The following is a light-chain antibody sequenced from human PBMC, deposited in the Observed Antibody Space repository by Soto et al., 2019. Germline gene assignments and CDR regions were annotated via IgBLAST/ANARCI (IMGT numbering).Light chain of an antibody. Sequence: EIVLTQSPPTLSLSPCERATLSCRASQSVSSYLAWYQQKPGQAPRVLIYDASNTGTGIPARFSGSGSGTDFTLTIRSLEPEDFAVYYCQQRSNWRLTFGGGTKVEIK. CDR3: QQRSNWRLT. CDR2: DAS. CDR1: QSVSSY. J-gene: IGKJ4*01. V-gene: IGKV3-11*01.